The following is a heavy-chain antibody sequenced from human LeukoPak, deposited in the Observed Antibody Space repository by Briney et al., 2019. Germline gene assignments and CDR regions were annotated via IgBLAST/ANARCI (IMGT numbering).Heavy chain of an antibody. CDR1: GGSISSYY. V-gene: IGHV4-59*12. CDR2: IYYSGST. D-gene: IGHD1-26*01. CDR3: ARDTSGNYYEVYDAFNI. J-gene: IGHJ3*02. Sequence: SETLSLTCTVSGGSISSYYWSWIRQPPGKGLEWIGYIYYSGSTTYNPSLKSRVTMSVDTSKNQFSLKLSSVTAADTAVYYCARDTSGNYYEVYDAFNIWGQGTMDTVSS.